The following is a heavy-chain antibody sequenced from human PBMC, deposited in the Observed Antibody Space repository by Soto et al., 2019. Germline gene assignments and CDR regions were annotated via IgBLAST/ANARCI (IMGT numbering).Heavy chain of an antibody. CDR1: VGCGISGSYY. V-gene: IGHV4-61*01. CDR2: IYYSGST. CDR3: QRSYDAFCSGYYLWFET. D-gene: IGHD3-3*01. Sequence: SATXSLTGTVGVGCGISGSYYLGWIRQPPGRGLEWIGYIYYSGSTNYNPSLKSRVTISVDTSKNQFYLKLRSVTAADTAVYYCQRSYDAFCSGYYLWFETRGQGTLVKVYS. J-gene: IGHJ5*02.